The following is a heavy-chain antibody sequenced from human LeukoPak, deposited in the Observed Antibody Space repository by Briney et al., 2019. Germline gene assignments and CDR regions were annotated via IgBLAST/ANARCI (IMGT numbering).Heavy chain of an antibody. J-gene: IGHJ4*02. CDR2: ISYDGSNK. D-gene: IGHD6-13*01. Sequence: GGSLRLSCAASGFTFSSYGMHWVRQAPGKGLEWVAVISYDGSNKYYADSVKGRFTISRDNSKNTLYLQMNSPRAEDTAVYYCAKDEAAAGVDFDYWGQGTLVTVYS. CDR3: AKDEAAAGVDFDY. CDR1: GFTFSSYG. V-gene: IGHV3-30*18.